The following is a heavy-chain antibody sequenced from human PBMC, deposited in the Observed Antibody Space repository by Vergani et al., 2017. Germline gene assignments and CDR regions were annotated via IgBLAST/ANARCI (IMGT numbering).Heavy chain of an antibody. J-gene: IGHJ4*02. V-gene: IGHV3-30*02. CDR3: AKHFRGWGIDY. CDR1: GFTLSNYD. D-gene: IGHD3-16*01. Sequence: QVQLVESGGGVVQRGGSLRLSCATSGFTLSNYDMQWIRQGPGKGLEFVAFIQFDGSNQYYADSVKGRFTLSRDFSKNTLCLQMNSVRTDETATYYCAKHFRGWGIDYWGQGTQVIVSS. CDR2: IQFDGSNQ.